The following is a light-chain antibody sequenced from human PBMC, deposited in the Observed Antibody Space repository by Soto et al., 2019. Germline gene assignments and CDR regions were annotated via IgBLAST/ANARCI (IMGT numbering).Light chain of an antibody. CDR3: QQYSNYPLT. V-gene: IGKV1-5*01. CDR2: DAS. Sequence: DIQMTQSPSTLSASVRDRVTIACRASQSISEFLAWYQRKPGKAPELLIYDASNLETGVPSRFSGNGSGTEFTLTITSLQPDDFASYYCQQYSNYPLTFGGGTRVEI. CDR1: QSISEF. J-gene: IGKJ4*01.